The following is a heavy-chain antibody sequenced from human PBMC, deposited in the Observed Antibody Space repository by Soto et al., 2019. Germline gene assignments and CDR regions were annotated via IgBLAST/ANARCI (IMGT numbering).Heavy chain of an antibody. CDR2: IIPIFGTA. Sequence: SLKVSCKASAGTFSSYAISWVRQAPGQGLEWMGGIIPIFGTANYAQKFQGRVTITADESTSTAYMELSSLRSEDTAVYYCARDLTILTMVRGVTYYYYYGMDVWGQGTTVTASS. CDR3: ARDLTILTMVRGVTYYYYYGMDV. J-gene: IGHJ6*02. CDR1: AGTFSSYA. V-gene: IGHV1-69*13. D-gene: IGHD3-10*01.